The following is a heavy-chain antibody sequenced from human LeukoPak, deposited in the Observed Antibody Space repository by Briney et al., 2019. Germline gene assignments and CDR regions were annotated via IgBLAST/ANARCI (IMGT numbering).Heavy chain of an antibody. CDR1: GFTFSSYG. Sequence: PGRSLRLSCAASGFTFSSYGMHWVRQAPGKGLECVAVIVDDGSNTYYAASINGRSTISRDNSKTTLYMQMNSLRAEDTAVYYCARERDYDSSGYYVFGYWGQGTLVTVSS. D-gene: IGHD3-22*01. CDR2: IVDDGSNT. J-gene: IGHJ4*02. V-gene: IGHV3-33*05. CDR3: ARERDYDSSGYYVFGY.